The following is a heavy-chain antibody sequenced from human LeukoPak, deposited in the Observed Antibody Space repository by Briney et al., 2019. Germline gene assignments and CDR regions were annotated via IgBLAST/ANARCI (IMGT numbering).Heavy chain of an antibody. Sequence: SETLSLTRIVSGGSVSNGSYYWNWIRQPPGKGLEWIGYIYYSGSNNYNPSLKSRVTITVDTSKNQFSLKLSSVTAADTAVYYCARAGEYCSSTSCYAVLGAFDIWGQGTMVTVSS. CDR3: ARAGEYCSSTSCYAVLGAFDI. D-gene: IGHD2-2*01. CDR2: IYYSGSN. J-gene: IGHJ3*02. CDR1: GGSVSNGSYY. V-gene: IGHV4-61*01.